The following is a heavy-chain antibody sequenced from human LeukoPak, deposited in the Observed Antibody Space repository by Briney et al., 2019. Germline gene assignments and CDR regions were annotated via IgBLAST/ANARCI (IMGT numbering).Heavy chain of an antibody. CDR1: GFTLSSHA. CDR2: FSESSGSA. CDR3: ARDPSRSWWGYFDY. V-gene: IGHV3-23*01. Sequence: GGSLRLSCAASGFTLSSHAMSWVRQAPGKGLEWISTFSESSGSAHYAVSVKGRFTISRDISKNTLYLQMNSLRAEDTAVYYCARDPSRSWWGYFDYWGQGTLVTVSS. D-gene: IGHD6-13*01. J-gene: IGHJ4*02.